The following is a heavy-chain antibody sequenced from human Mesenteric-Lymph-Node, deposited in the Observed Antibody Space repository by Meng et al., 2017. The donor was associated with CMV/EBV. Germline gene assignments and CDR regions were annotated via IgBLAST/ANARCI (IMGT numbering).Heavy chain of an antibody. CDR2: ISVTSAYI. J-gene: IGHJ4*02. CDR1: EFTFSYYR. Sequence: GESLKISCAAFEFTFSYYRMNWVRQAPGKGLEWISHISVTSAYIDYADSVKGRFTISRDNARNLLFLQMNSLRAEDTAVYYCARGLYQDTAMVPWGYWGQGTLVTVSS. CDR3: ARGLYQDTAMVPWGY. V-gene: IGHV3-21*06. D-gene: IGHD5-18*01.